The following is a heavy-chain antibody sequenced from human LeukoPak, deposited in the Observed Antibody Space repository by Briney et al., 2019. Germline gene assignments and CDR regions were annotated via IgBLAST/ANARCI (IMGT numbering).Heavy chain of an antibody. CDR3: ARGGAAVDY. CDR1: GFTFSSFW. Sequence: AGGSLRLSCAASGFTFSSFWMNWVRQAPGKGLEWVANIKQDGNEKYYVDSVKGRFTISRDNAKNSLYLHMTSLRAEDTAVYYCARGGAAVDYWGQGTLVTVSS. V-gene: IGHV3-7*01. D-gene: IGHD6-13*01. J-gene: IGHJ4*02. CDR2: IKQDGNEK.